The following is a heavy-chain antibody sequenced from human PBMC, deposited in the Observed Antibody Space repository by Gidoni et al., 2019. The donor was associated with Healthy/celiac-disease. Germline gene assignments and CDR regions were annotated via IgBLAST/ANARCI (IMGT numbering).Heavy chain of an antibody. D-gene: IGHD2-2*01. Sequence: EVQLVASGGGLVQPGGSLRLSCAASGFTFSSYEMNWVRQAPGKGLEWVSYISSSGSTIYYADSVKGRFTISRDNAKNSLYLQMNSLRAEDTAVYYCAREGVVVVPAYYYGMDVWGQGTTVTVSS. CDR1: GFTFSSYE. CDR2: ISSSGSTI. CDR3: AREGVVVVPAYYYGMDV. J-gene: IGHJ6*02. V-gene: IGHV3-48*03.